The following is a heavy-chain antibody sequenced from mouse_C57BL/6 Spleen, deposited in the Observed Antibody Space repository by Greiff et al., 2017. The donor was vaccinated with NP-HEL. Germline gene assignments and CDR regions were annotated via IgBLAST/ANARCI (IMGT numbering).Heavy chain of an antibody. J-gene: IGHJ4*01. Sequence: EVQRVESEGGLVQPGSSMKLSCTASGFTFSDYYMAWVRQVPEKGLEWVANINYDGSSTYYLDSLKSRLIISRDNAKNILYLQMSSLKSEDTATYYCARCAYGNYAMDYWGQGTSVTVSS. CDR2: INYDGSST. CDR3: ARCAYGNYAMDY. D-gene: IGHD2-1*01. CDR1: GFTFSDYY. V-gene: IGHV5-16*01.